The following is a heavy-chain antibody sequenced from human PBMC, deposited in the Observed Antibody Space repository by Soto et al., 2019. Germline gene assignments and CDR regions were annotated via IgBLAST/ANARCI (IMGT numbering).Heavy chain of an antibody. J-gene: IGHJ6*01. Sequence: SXRLSCAAAAFTLIDYYIGWIRQAPGKGREWVSYISSSGSTIYYADSVKGRFTISRDNAKNSLYLQMNSLRAEDTAVYYCARSQYYYDSSRSVHGIDLSGQATTVNV. CDR1: AFTLIDYY. CDR3: ARSQYYYDSSRSVHGIDL. D-gene: IGHD3-22*01. CDR2: ISSSGSTI. V-gene: IGHV3-11*01.